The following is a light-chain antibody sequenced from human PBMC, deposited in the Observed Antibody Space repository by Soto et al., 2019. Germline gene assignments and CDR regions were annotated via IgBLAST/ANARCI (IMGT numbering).Light chain of an antibody. CDR3: QAWDSSTAV. J-gene: IGLJ1*01. CDR2: QDT. V-gene: IGLV3-1*01. Sequence: SSELTQPPSVSVSPGQTASITCSGYQLGDKYVCWYQQKPGQSPVLVIYQDTKRPSGIPERFSGSNSGNTATLTISGTQALDEADYYCQAWDSSTAVFGAGTKLTVL. CDR1: QLGDKY.